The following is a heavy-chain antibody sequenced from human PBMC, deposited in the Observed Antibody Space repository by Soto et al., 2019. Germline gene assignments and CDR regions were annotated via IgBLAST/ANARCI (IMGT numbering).Heavy chain of an antibody. Sequence: EVQLVESGGGLVQPGGSLKLSCAASGFTFSGSAMHWVRQASGKGLEWVGRIRSKANSYATAYAASVKGRFTISRDDSKNTAYLQMNSLKTEDTAVYYCTRSGVERPPYYYGSGSYLEDYWGQGTLVTVSS. V-gene: IGHV3-73*01. CDR3: TRSGVERPPYYYGSGSYLEDY. J-gene: IGHJ4*02. CDR2: IRSKANSYAT. D-gene: IGHD3-10*01. CDR1: GFTFSGSA.